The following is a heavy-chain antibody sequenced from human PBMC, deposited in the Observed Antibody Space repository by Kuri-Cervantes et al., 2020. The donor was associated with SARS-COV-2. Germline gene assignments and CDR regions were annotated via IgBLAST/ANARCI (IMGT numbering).Heavy chain of an antibody. CDR2: IYYSGST. CDR3: AREGSGWYGEDYYYYGMDV. D-gene: IGHD6-19*01. J-gene: IGHJ6*02. V-gene: IGHV4-59*01. Sequence: GSLRLSCTVSGGSISSYYWSWIRQPPGKGLEWIGYIYYSGSTNYNPSLKSRVTISVDTSKNRFSPKLSSVTAADTAVYYCAREGSGWYGEDYYYYGMDVWGQGTTVTVSS. CDR1: GGSISSYY.